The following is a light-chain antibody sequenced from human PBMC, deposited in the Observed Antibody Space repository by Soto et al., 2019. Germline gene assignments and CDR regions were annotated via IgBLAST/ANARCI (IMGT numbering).Light chain of an antibody. Sequence: QSALTQPPSASGSPGQSVTISCTGTSSDVGGYNYVSWYQQHPGKAPKLMIYEVSKRPSGVPDRFSGSKSGNTASLTVSGLQAEDEADYYCSSYAGSNTPLYAFGTGTKVTVL. CDR2: EVS. CDR1: SSDVGGYNY. CDR3: SSYAGSNTPLYA. J-gene: IGLJ1*01. V-gene: IGLV2-8*01.